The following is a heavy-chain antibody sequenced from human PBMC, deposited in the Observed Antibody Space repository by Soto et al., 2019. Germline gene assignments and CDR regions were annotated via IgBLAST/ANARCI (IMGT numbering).Heavy chain of an antibody. J-gene: IGHJ4*02. V-gene: IGHV3-23*01. CDR3: AKGRPTYYYDSSHDY. D-gene: IGHD3-22*01. CDR1: GFTFSSYA. CDR2: ISGSGGST. Sequence: EVQLLESGGGLVQPGGSLRLSCAASGFTFSSYAMSWVRQAPGKGLEWVSAISGSGGSTYDADSVKGRFTLSRDNSKNTLYLQMNSMRAEDPAVYYCAKGRPTYYYDSSHDYWGQGTLVTVAS.